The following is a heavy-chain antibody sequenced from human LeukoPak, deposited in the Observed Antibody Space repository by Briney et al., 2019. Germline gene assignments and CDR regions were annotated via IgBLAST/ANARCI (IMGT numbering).Heavy chain of an antibody. Sequence: GRSLRLSCAASGFTFSSYAMHWVRQAPGKGLEWVAVISYDGSNKYYADSVKGRFTISRDNSKNTLYLQMNSLKTEDTAVYYCTTGKSLYSSGSDYWGQGTLVTVSS. CDR2: ISYDGSNK. J-gene: IGHJ4*02. V-gene: IGHV3-30-3*01. CDR3: TTGKSLYSSGSDY. CDR1: GFTFSSYA. D-gene: IGHD6-19*01.